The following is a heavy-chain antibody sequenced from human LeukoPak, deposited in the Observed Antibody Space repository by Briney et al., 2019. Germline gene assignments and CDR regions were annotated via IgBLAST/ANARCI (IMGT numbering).Heavy chain of an antibody. Sequence: GGSLRLSCAASGFTFSDYYMSWIRQAPGKGLEWVSYISSSGSTIYYADSVKGRFTISRDNAKNSLYLQMNSLRAEDTAVCYCARPHSSSWYYLGYWGQGTLVTVSS. CDR1: GFTFSDYY. J-gene: IGHJ4*02. V-gene: IGHV3-11*01. D-gene: IGHD6-13*01. CDR2: ISSSGSTI. CDR3: ARPHSSSWYYLGY.